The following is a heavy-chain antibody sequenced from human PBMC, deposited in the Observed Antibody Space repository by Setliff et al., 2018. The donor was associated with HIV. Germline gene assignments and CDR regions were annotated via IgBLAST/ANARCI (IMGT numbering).Heavy chain of an antibody. CDR2: VSYDGTKT. Sequence: GGSLRLSCAASGFIFGDYAIHCARQAPGKGLEWVAAVSYDGTKTYYADSVKGRFTLSRDNSKNTLFLQMNSLRPEDTATYYCVRDPIEGYPDYFDYWGQGTLVTVSS. V-gene: IGHV3-30*04. D-gene: IGHD1-26*01. CDR3: VRDPIEGYPDYFDY. CDR1: GFIFGDYA. J-gene: IGHJ4*02.